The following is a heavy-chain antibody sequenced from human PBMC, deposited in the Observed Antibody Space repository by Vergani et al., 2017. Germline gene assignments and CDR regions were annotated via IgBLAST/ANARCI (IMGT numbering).Heavy chain of an antibody. CDR1: GFTVSSNY. CDR2: ISSSSSYI. D-gene: IGHD3-10*02. CDR3: ARDMLGDYGDDY. J-gene: IGHJ4*02. V-gene: IGHV3-21*01. Sequence: EVQLVETGGGLIQPGGSLRLSCAASGFTVSSNYMSWVRQAPGKGLEWVSSISSSSSYIYYADSVKGRFTISRDNAKNSLYLQMNSLRAEDTAVYYCARDMLGDYGDDYWGQGTLVTVSS.